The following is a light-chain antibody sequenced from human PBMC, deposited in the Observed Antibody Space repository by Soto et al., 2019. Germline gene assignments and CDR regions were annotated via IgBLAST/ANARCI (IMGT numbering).Light chain of an antibody. Sequence: EIVLTQSPGTLSLSPGERATLSCRASQSVSSNYLAWYQQKPGQAPKVLIYGASNRATGIPARFSGSGSGTDFTLTISSLEPEDVAVYYCQQRGNRPPWTFGQGTKVDIK. J-gene: IGKJ1*01. V-gene: IGKV3D-20*02. CDR2: GAS. CDR1: QSVSSNY. CDR3: QQRGNRPPWT.